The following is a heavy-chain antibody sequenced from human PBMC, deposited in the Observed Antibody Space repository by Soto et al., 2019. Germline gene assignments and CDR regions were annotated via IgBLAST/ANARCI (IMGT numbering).Heavy chain of an antibody. J-gene: IGHJ4*02. CDR1: GFIFSVYA. D-gene: IGHD5-12*01. CDR2: ISYDGNTK. V-gene: IGHV3-30-3*01. CDR3: AKETSAYEIDY. Sequence: QVQLVESGGGVVQPGRSLRLSCAASGFIFSVYAMHWVRQAPGKGLEWVAVISYDGNTKYYADSVKGRFTVSRDNSKNTLYVQMNNLSAEDTAMYYCAKETSAYEIDYWGQGTLVTVSS.